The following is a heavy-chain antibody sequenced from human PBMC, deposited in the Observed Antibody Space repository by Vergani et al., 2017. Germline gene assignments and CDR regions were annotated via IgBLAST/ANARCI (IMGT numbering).Heavy chain of an antibody. Sequence: QVQLQESGPGLVKPSETLSLTCTVSGGSLSSYYWSWIRQPPGKGLEWIGYIYYSGSTNYNPSLKSRVTISVDTSKNQFSLKLSSVTAADTAVDYCARGGKDTIFGVVIYYYXMDVWGKGTTVTGSS. V-gene: IGHV4-59*01. CDR2: IYYSGST. J-gene: IGHJ6*03. CDR3: ARGGKDTIFGVVIYYYXMDV. D-gene: IGHD3-3*01. CDR1: GGSLSSYY.